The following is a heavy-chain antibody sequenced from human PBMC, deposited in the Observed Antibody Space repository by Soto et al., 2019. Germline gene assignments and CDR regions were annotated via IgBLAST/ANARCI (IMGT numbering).Heavy chain of an antibody. CDR1: GGSTSSGGFY. J-gene: IGHJ6*02. V-gene: IGHV4-31*03. Sequence: NLSETLSLTCTVSGGSTSSGGFYWSWIRQHPGKGLEWIGYIYYSGISYYNPSLKSRVSISLDTSRNQFSMTLNSVTAADTAVYYCARNGYTYGMDVWGQGATVTVSS. CDR3: ARNGYTYGMDV. CDR2: IYYSGIS. D-gene: IGHD5-18*01.